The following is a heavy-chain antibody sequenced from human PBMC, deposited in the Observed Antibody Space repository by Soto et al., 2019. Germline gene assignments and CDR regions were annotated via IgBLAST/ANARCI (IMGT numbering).Heavy chain of an antibody. CDR3: ARGPRIAAADNWFDP. Sequence: GGSLRLSCAASGFTFSSYWMSWVRQAPGKGLEWVANIKQDGSEKYYVDSVKGRFTISRDNAKNSLYLQMNSLRAEDTAVYYCARGPRIAAADNWFDPWGQGTLVTVSS. J-gene: IGHJ5*02. D-gene: IGHD6-13*01. CDR1: GFTFSSYW. V-gene: IGHV3-7*03. CDR2: IKQDGSEK.